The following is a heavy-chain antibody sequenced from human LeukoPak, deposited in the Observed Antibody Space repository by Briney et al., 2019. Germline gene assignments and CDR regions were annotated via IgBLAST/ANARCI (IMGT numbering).Heavy chain of an antibody. J-gene: IGHJ6*03. CDR3: AREGGVRWYYYYYYMDV. Sequence: GGTLRLSCAASGFTFSSYGMSWVRQAPGKGLEWVSAISGSGGSTYYADSVKGRFTISRDNAKNSLYLQMNSLRAEDTAVYYCAREGGVRWYYYYYYMDVWGKGTTVTVSS. D-gene: IGHD3-16*01. CDR2: ISGSGGST. V-gene: IGHV3-23*01. CDR1: GFTFSSYG.